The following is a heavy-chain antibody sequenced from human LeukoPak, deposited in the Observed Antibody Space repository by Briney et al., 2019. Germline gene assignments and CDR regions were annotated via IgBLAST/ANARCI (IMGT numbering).Heavy chain of an antibody. D-gene: IGHD2-21*01. J-gene: IGHJ4*02. CDR3: ARDGPYCGANCLFDY. V-gene: IGHV3-21*01. CDR2: ITSSSSYM. CDR1: GFTFSTYT. Sequence: GGSLRLSCAASGFTFSTYTMNWVRQAPVKGLEWVSSITSSSSYMYYSDSVKGRFAISRDNAQKSLFLQMNSLRAEDTAVYYCARDGPYCGANCLFDYWGQGILVTVSS.